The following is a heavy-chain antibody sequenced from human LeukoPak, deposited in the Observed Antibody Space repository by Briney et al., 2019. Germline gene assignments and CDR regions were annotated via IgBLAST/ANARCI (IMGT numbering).Heavy chain of an antibody. Sequence: PGGSLRLSCVASGFAFETYTMNWVRQAPGKGLEWVSFISSTSSDINYADSVRDRFTISRDNAKNSLFLQMDSQRVEDTAVYYRAKGLFSGYDKYLDSWGQGTLVTVSS. J-gene: IGHJ4*02. CDR1: GFAFETYT. D-gene: IGHD5-12*01. CDR3: AKGLFSGYDKYLDS. CDR2: ISSTSSDI. V-gene: IGHV3-21*04.